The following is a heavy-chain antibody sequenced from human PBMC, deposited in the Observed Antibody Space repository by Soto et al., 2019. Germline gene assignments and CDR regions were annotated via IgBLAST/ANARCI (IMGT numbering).Heavy chain of an antibody. V-gene: IGHV1-18*01. CDR3: ARQGYCTNGVCWTGYYFDY. CDR1: GYTFTSYG. D-gene: IGHD2-8*01. J-gene: IGHJ4*02. Sequence: ASVKVCCKASGYTFTSYGMRWVRQAPGQGLEWMGWISAYNGNTNYAQKLQGRVTMTTDTSTSTAYMELRSLRSDDTAVYYCARQGYCTNGVCWTGYYFDYWGQGTLVTVSS. CDR2: ISAYNGNT.